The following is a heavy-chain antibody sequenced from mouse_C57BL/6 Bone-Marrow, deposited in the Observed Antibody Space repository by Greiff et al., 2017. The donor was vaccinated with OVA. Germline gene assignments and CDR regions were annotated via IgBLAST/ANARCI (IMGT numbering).Heavy chain of an antibody. J-gene: IGHJ2*01. CDR3: ARHEDQGYGSVRRDYFDD. D-gene: IGHD1-1*01. V-gene: IGHV1-62-2*01. Sequence: VQLQQSGAELVKPGASVKLSCKASGYTFTEYTIHWVKQRSGQGLEWIGWFYPGSGSIKYNEKFKDKATLTADKSSSTVYMELSRLTSEDSAVYFCARHEDQGYGSVRRDYFDDWGQGTTLTVAS. CDR1: GYTFTEYT. CDR2: FYPGSGSI.